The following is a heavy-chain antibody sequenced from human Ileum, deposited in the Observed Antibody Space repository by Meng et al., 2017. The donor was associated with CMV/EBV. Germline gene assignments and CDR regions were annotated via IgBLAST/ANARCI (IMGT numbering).Heavy chain of an antibody. J-gene: IGHJ4*02. V-gene: IGHV7-4-1*02. CDR3: ARDGLNERYFDY. Sequence: KGGRKAKGEGREGMGRKKKKKGKKKKDREITGRFVLTLETSVTTAYLQISSLKAEDTAVYYCARDGLNERYFDYWGQGTLVTVSS. CDR2: KKKKKGKK.